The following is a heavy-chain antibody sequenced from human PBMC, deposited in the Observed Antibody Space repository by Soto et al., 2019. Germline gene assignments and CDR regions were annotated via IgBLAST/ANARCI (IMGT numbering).Heavy chain of an antibody. CDR1: GGTFSSYS. V-gene: IGHV1-69*13. Sequence: ASLKVSCKSSGGTFSSYSISWVRQAPGQGLEWMGGIIPIFGTANYAQKFQGRVTITADESTSTAYMELSSLRSEDTAVYYCATASLVTTPYNWFDPWGQGTLVTVSS. J-gene: IGHJ5*02. CDR2: IIPIFGTA. D-gene: IGHD2-21*02. CDR3: ATASLVTTPYNWFDP.